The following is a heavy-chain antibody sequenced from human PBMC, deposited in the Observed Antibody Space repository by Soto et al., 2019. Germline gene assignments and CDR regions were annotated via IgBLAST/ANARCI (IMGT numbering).Heavy chain of an antibody. J-gene: IGHJ3*02. CDR1: GGSISSYY. CDR2: IYYSGST. V-gene: IGHV4-59*08. CDR3: ARHGSGSYAAFDI. D-gene: IGHD3-10*01. Sequence: SETLSLTCTVSGGSISSYYWSWIRQPPGKGLEWIGYIYYSGSTNYNPSLKSRVTISVGTSKNQFSLKLSSVTAADTAVYYCARHGSGSYAAFDIWGQGTMVTVSS.